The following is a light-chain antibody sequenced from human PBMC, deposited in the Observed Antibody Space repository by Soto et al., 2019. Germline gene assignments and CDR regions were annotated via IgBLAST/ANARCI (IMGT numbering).Light chain of an antibody. Sequence: TQSPSSVSASVGDRVTITCRASQDISSKFLAWYQQKGGQAPRLLIYSASRRATGIPDRFSGGGSGTDFTLTISRLEPEDFAVYYCQQYGSSPPYTFGQGTKLDI. CDR3: QQYGSSPPYT. CDR2: SAS. J-gene: IGKJ2*01. V-gene: IGKV3-20*01. CDR1: QDISSKF.